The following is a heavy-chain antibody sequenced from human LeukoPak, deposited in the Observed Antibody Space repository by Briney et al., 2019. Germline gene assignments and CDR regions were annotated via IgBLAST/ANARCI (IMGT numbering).Heavy chain of an antibody. CDR2: ISSSSSYI. CDR1: GFTFSSYN. J-gene: IGHJ6*03. CDR3: AKDLSRVPAARYYYYMDV. V-gene: IGHV3-21*04. D-gene: IGHD2-2*01. Sequence: GESLRLSCAASGFTFSSYNMNWVRQAPGKGLEWVSSISSSSSYIYYADSVRGRFTISRDNAKNSLYLQMNSLRAEDTAVYYCAKDLSRVPAARYYYYMDVWGKGTTVTISS.